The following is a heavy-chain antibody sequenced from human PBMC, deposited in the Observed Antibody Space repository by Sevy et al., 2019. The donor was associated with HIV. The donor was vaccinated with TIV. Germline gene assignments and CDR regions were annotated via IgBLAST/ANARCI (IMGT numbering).Heavy chain of an antibody. CDR1: GFTFSSYG. V-gene: IGHV3-30*18. Sequence: GESLKISCAASGFTFSSYGMHWVRQAPGKGLEWVAVISYDGSNKYYADSVKGRFTISRDNSKNTLYLQMNSLGAEDTAVYYCAKDLDGSYYDSSGYNGDYWGQGTLVTVSS. CDR2: ISYDGSNK. CDR3: AKDLDGSYYDSSGYNGDY. D-gene: IGHD3-22*01. J-gene: IGHJ4*02.